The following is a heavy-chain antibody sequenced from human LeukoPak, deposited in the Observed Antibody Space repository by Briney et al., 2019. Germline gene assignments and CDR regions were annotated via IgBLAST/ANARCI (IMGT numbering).Heavy chain of an antibody. V-gene: IGHV3-7*01. CDR3: VTQQLAPP. D-gene: IGHD5-24*01. J-gene: IGHJ5*02. Sequence: GGSLRLSCAASGFTFSNYWMSWVRQAPGKGLEWGANIKEDGSIADYVDSAKGRFTVSRDNAKNSLYLQMNRLRAEDTAVYYCVTQQLAPPWGQGTLVTVSS. CDR1: GFTFSNYW. CDR2: IKEDGSIA.